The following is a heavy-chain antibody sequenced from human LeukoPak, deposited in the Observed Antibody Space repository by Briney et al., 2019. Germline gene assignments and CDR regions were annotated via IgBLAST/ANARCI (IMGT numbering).Heavy chain of an antibody. CDR2: IYYSGST. V-gene: IGHV4-39*01. Sequence: SETLSLTCTVSGGSISSSSYYWGWIRQPPGKGLEWIGSIYYSGSTYYNPSLKSRVTISVDTSKNQFSLKLNSVTAADTAVYYCARQGGSYYGNWFDPWGQGTLVTVSS. D-gene: IGHD1-26*01. CDR3: ARQGGSYYGNWFDP. CDR1: GGSISSSSYY. J-gene: IGHJ5*02.